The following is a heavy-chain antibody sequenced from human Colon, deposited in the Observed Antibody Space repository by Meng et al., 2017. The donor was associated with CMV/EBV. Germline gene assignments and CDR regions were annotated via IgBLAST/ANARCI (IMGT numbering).Heavy chain of an antibody. Sequence: TGSEGRKPGRTVMVSLSTSEYSFTHTVMTWVRQAAVQRLEWLVWISANNGNRKYAATLQGRITMTTDASTNKAYITLGSLTSGVTANYYCAREDGIVTGYSLDYWGQGTLVTVSS. J-gene: IGHJ4*02. CDR3: AREDGIVTGYSLDY. CDR2: ISANNGNR. D-gene: IGHD3-9*01. CDR1: EYSFTHTV. V-gene: IGHV1-18*01.